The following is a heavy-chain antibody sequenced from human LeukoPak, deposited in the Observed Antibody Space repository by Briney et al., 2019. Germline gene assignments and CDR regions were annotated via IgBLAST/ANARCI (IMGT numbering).Heavy chain of an antibody. CDR2: MNPNSGNT. CDR3: ARVSHVSGSYVVDY. CDR1: GYTFTSYD. V-gene: IGHV1-8*01. Sequence: ASVKVSCKASGYTFTSYDINWVRQATGQGLEWMGWMNPNSGNTGYAQKFQGRVTMTRNTSISTAYMELSSLRSEDTAVYYCARVSHVSGSYVVDYWGQGTLVTVSS. D-gene: IGHD1-26*01. J-gene: IGHJ4*02.